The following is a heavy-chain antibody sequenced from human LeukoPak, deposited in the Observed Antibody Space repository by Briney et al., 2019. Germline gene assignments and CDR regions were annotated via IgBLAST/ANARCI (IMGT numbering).Heavy chain of an antibody. CDR1: GYSISSGYY. CDR3: ARHEYYDSRGSHYYSYYYMDV. J-gene: IGHJ6*03. D-gene: IGHD3-22*01. Sequence: SEALSLPCTVSGYSISSGYYWGWLRQSPGKGLQWIGSIYHSGSTYYNSSLKSRVTISVDTSKNQFSLKLSSVTAADTAVYYCARHEYYDSRGSHYYSYYYMDVWGKGTAVTVSS. CDR2: IYHSGST. V-gene: IGHV4-38-2*02.